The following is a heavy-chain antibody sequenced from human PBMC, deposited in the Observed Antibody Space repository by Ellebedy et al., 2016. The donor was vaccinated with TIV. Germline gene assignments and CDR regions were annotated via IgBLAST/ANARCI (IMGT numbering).Heavy chain of an antibody. D-gene: IGHD1-7*01. J-gene: IGHJ3*01. CDR2: IYSGTNT. Sequence: PSETLSLTCAVSGGSISSSYWWSWVRQAPGKGLEWVSVIYSGTNTYYADSVKGRFTISRDMSKNALNLQMHSLRSEDTATYYCAKDFGVAYFDSGTYSREAFDVWGQGTMVTVSS. CDR3: AKDFGVAYFDSGTYSREAFDV. V-gene: IGHV3-53*01. CDR1: GGSISSSY.